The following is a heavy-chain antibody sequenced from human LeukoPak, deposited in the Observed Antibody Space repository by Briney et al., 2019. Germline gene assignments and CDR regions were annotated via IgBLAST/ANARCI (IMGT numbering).Heavy chain of an antibody. CDR2: IYYSGTN. Sequence: SETLSLTCTVSGGSISSGGYYWGWIRQHPGKGLEWSGYIYYSGTNYYNPSLKSRVTISVDTSKNQVSLKLSSVTAADTAVYYCARSRYGSGSYYFDYWGQGTLVTVSS. CDR1: GGSISSGGYY. CDR3: ARSRYGSGSYYFDY. D-gene: IGHD3-10*01. J-gene: IGHJ4*02. V-gene: IGHV4-31*03.